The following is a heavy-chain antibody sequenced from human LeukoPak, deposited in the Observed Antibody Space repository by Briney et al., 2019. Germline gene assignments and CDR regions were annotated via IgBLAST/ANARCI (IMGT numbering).Heavy chain of an antibody. CDR3: AREADPITMIVVAGDEGYYFDY. D-gene: IGHD3-22*01. CDR1: GYTFTGYY. Sequence: ASVTVSFKASGYTFTGYYMHWVRQAPGQGLEWMGWINPNSGGTNYAQKFQGRVTMTRDTSISTAYMELSRLRSDDTAVYYCAREADPITMIVVAGDEGYYFDYWGQGTLVTVSS. CDR2: INPNSGGT. J-gene: IGHJ4*02. V-gene: IGHV1-2*02.